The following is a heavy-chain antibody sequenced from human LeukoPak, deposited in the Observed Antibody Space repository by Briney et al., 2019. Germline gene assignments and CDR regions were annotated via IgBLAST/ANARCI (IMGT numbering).Heavy chain of an antibody. V-gene: IGHV3-73*01. CDR2: IRAKGNNYAT. CDR3: TSWSIGNCSTTSCGILDY. CDR1: GFAFSRSA. D-gene: IGHD2-2*01. Sequence: GGSLRLSCAGSGFAFSRSAVYWIRQAPGKGLEWVGRIRAKGNNYATVYAASVEGRFTISRDDSKNVAYLQMNSLKTEDTAVYYCTSWSIGNCSTTSCGILDYWGQGILVIVSS. J-gene: IGHJ4*02.